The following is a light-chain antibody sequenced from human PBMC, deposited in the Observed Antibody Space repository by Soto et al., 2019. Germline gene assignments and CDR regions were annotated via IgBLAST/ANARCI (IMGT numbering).Light chain of an antibody. J-gene: IGLJ2*01. V-gene: IGLV2-8*01. Sequence: QSVLTQPPSASGSPGQSVTISCTGTRDDVGGYNYVSWFQQLPGKAPKLMIYEVYKRPTGVPARFSGSKSGNTASLTVSGLQAGDEAIYYCSSYFTSNVVVFGGGTKDTVL. CDR3: SSYFTSNVVV. CDR1: RDDVGGYNY. CDR2: EVY.